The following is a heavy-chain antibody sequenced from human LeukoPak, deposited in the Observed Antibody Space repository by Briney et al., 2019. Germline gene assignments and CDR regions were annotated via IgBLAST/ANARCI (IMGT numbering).Heavy chain of an antibody. CDR3: ARGGMVRRVMGAFDI. D-gene: IGHD3-10*01. J-gene: IGHJ3*02. CDR1: GFTFSSYS. Sequence: GGSLRLSCAASGFTFSSYSMNWVRQAPGKGLEWVSSISSSSSYIYYADSVKGRFTISRDNAKNSLYLQMNSLRAEDTAVYYCARGGMVRRVMGAFDIWGQGTLVTVSS. V-gene: IGHV3-21*01. CDR2: ISSSSSYI.